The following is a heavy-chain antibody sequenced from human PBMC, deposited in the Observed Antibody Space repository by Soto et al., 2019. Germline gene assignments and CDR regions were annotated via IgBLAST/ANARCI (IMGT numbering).Heavy chain of an antibody. CDR1: GGSISSYY. CDR3: ARGPYYDFWSGYSVYYYMDV. J-gene: IGHJ6*03. Sequence: SETLSLTCTVSGGSISSYYWSWIRQPPGKGLEWIGYIYYSGSTNYNPSLKSRVTISVDTSKNQFSLKLSSVTAADTAVYYCARGPYYDFWSGYSVYYYMDVWGKGTTVTVS. CDR2: IYYSGST. V-gene: IGHV4-59*01. D-gene: IGHD3-3*01.